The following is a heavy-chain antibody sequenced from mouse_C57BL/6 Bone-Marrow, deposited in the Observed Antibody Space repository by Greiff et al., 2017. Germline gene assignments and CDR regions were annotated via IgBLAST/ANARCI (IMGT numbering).Heavy chain of an antibody. D-gene: IGHD1-1*01. Sequence: VQLQQSGAELVKPGASVKISCKASGYAFSSYWMNWVKQRPGKGLEWIGQIYPGDGDTNYNGKFKGKATLTADKSSSTAYMQLSSLTSADSAVYFCARRGPFITTVVAFDYWGQGTTLTVSS. CDR1: GYAFSSYW. J-gene: IGHJ2*01. CDR3: ARRGPFITTVVAFDY. V-gene: IGHV1-80*01. CDR2: IYPGDGDT.